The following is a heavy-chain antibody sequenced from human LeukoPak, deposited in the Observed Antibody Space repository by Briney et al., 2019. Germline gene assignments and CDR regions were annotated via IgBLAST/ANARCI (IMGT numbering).Heavy chain of an antibody. CDR1: GGSFSGYY. D-gene: IGHD3-10*01. V-gene: IGHV4-34*01. CDR3: GGGGGTGNSVGKKNRNDY. Sequence: SETLSLTCAVYGGSFSGYYWSWIRQPPGKGLEWIGEINHSGSTNYNPSLKSRVTISVDTSKNQFSLKLSSVTAADTAVYYCGGGGGTGNSVGKKNRNDYWGQGTLVTVSS. J-gene: IGHJ4*02. CDR2: INHSGST.